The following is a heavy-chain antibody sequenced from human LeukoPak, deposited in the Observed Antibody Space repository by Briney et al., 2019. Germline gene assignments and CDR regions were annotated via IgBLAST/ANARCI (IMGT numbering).Heavy chain of an antibody. Sequence: GESLKISCKGSGYSFTSYWIGWVRQMPGKRLEGMGIIYPGDSDTRYSPSFQGQVTISADTSISTAYLQWSSLKASDTAMYYCARLGGDSPRYNWFDPWGQGTLVTVSS. CDR3: ARLGGDSPRYNWFDP. J-gene: IGHJ5*02. D-gene: IGHD2-21*02. V-gene: IGHV5-51*01. CDR1: GYSFTSYW. CDR2: IYPGDSDT.